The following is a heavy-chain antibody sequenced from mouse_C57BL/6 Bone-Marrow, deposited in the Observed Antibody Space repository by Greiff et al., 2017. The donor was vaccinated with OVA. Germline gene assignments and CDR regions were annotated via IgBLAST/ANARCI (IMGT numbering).Heavy chain of an antibody. CDR1: GYTFTSYG. CDR2: IYPRSGNT. V-gene: IGHV1-81*01. J-gene: IGHJ2*01. D-gene: IGHD2-5*01. Sequence: VKLMESGAELARPGASVKLSCKASGYTFTSYGISWVKQRTGQGLEWIGEIYPRSGNTYYNEKFKGKATLTADKSSSTAYMELRSLTSEDSAVYFCARSGYSKSYFDYWGQGTTLTVSS. CDR3: ARSGYSKSYFDY.